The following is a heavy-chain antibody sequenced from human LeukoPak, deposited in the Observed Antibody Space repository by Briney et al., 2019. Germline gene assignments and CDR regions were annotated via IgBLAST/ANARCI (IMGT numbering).Heavy chain of an antibody. CDR2: INPNSGGT. CDR1: GYTFTGYY. CDR3: ARDQGDIVATTYWFDP. Sequence: ASVTVSCKASGYTFTGYYMHWVRQAPGQGLEWMGWINPNSGGTNYAQKFQGRVTMTRDTSISTAYMELSRLRSDDTAVYYCARDQGDIVATTYWFDPWGQGTLVTVSS. V-gene: IGHV1-2*02. J-gene: IGHJ5*02. D-gene: IGHD5-12*01.